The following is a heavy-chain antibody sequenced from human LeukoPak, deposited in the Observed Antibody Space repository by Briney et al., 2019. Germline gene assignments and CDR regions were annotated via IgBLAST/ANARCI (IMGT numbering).Heavy chain of an antibody. Sequence: PSETLSLTCTVSGGSLTSGSYYWRWLRQPAGRGLEWIGRIYTSGITNYNPSLKSRVTISVDTSKNQFSLKLSSVTAADTAVYYCARLYYYDSSGPFDPWGQGTLVTVSS. D-gene: IGHD3-22*01. J-gene: IGHJ5*02. V-gene: IGHV4-61*02. CDR2: IYTSGIT. CDR3: ARLYYYDSSGPFDP. CDR1: GGSLTSGSYY.